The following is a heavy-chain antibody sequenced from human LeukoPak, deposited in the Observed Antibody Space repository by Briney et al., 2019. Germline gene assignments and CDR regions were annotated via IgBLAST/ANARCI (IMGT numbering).Heavy chain of an antibody. D-gene: IGHD6-19*01. V-gene: IGHV3-48*03. CDR1: GFTFTIYE. CDR3: ARDPGDILVAGTFDY. Sequence: GGSLRLSCTASGFTFTIYEMNWVRQAPGKGLEWVSYISSSGSTIYHADSVKGRFTISRDNAKNSLYLQMNSLRAEDTAFYYCARDPGDILVAGTFDYWGQGTLVTVSS. CDR2: ISSSGSTI. J-gene: IGHJ4*02.